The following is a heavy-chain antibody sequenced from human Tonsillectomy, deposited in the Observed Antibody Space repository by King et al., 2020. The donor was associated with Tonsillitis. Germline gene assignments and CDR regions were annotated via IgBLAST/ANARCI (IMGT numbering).Heavy chain of an antibody. CDR1: GYTFTSYY. J-gene: IGHJ4*02. CDR2: INPSGGST. D-gene: IGHD3-3*01. V-gene: IGHV1-46*01. Sequence: VQLVESGAEVKKPGASVKVSCKASGYTFTSYYMHWVRQAPGQGLEWMGIINPSGGSTSYAQKFQGRVTMTRDTSTSTVYMELSSLRSEDTAVYYCARSPLGDDFWSGYYTLWGQGTLVTVSS. CDR3: ARSPLGDDFWSGYYTL.